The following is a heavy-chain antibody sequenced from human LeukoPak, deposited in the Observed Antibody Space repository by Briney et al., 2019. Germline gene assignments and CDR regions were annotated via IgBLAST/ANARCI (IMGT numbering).Heavy chain of an antibody. Sequence: SSETLSLTCTVSGDSVRSYYWSWIRQPPRQGLEWLGHINDRGSTNYNPSLQGRVTISIDTSKNQFALKVNSVTAADTAVYYCVRDSRYGSGWFEDGLDFWGQGTTVTVSS. V-gene: IGHV4-59*02. D-gene: IGHD6-13*01. J-gene: IGHJ6*02. CDR2: INDRGST. CDR1: GDSVRSYY. CDR3: VRDSRYGSGWFEDGLDF.